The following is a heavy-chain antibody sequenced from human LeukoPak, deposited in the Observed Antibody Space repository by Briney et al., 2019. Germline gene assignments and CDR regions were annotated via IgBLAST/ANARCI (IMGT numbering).Heavy chain of an antibody. D-gene: IGHD3-22*01. CDR1: GGSISSSSYY. CDR2: IYYSGST. CDR3: ARHLRSVTMIVVVAYFDY. J-gene: IGHJ4*02. Sequence: SETLSLTCTVSGGSISSSSYYWGWIRQPPGKGLEWIGSIYYSGSTYYNPSLKSRVTISVDTSKNQFSLKLSSVTAADTAVYYGARHLRSVTMIVVVAYFDYWGQGTLVTVSS. V-gene: IGHV4-39*01.